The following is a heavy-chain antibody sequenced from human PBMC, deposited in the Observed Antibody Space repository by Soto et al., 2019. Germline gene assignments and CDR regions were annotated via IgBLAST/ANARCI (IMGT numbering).Heavy chain of an antibody. D-gene: IGHD3-22*01. Sequence: AGGSQRLSSTASGVNFRSYGTNWVRQAPGKGLEWVSYISSSSSTIYYADSVKGRFTISRDNAKNSLYLQMNSLRDEDTAVYYCAREGGPYYDSSGYSGYFDYWGQGTLVTVSS. V-gene: IGHV3-48*02. CDR2: ISSSSSTI. CDR3: AREGGPYYDSSGYSGYFDY. CDR1: GVNFRSYG. J-gene: IGHJ4*02.